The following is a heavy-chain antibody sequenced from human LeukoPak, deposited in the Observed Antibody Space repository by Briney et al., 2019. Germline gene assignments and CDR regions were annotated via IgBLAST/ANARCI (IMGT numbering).Heavy chain of an antibody. CDR1: GYTFTSYD. D-gene: IGHD6-13*01. Sequence: ASVKVSCKASGYTFTSYDINWVRQATGQGLEWMGWMNPNSGNTGYAQKFQGRVTMTRNTSISTAYMELSSLRSEDTAVYYYARASGIAAAEIDYWGQGTLVTVSS. CDR2: MNPNSGNT. J-gene: IGHJ4*02. V-gene: IGHV1-8*01. CDR3: ARASGIAAAEIDY.